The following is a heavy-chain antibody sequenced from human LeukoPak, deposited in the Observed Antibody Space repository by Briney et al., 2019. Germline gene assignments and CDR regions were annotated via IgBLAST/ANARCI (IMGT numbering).Heavy chain of an antibody. J-gene: IGHJ5*02. CDR2: IRGCGGST. Sequence: PGGSLRLSCAASGFPFSSYAMGRVPQAPGKGLEWVSAIRGCGGSTYYADSEKGRFTISRDNSKNTLYLQMNSLRAEDTAVYYCAKTSGVVVVAATPPWFDPWGQGTLVTVSS. CDR1: GFPFSSYA. CDR3: AKTSGVVVVAATPPWFDP. D-gene: IGHD2-15*01. V-gene: IGHV3-23*01.